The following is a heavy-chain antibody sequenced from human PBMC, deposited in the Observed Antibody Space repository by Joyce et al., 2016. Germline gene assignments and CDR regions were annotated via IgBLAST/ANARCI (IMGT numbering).Heavy chain of an antibody. Sequence: QVQLQESGTRLVKPSQTLSLTCTVSVGSFSNDAYSWIWIRQHPGKGLEWIGHIYNEGSTDYNPSLKSRITMTVDTSKKQFSLNLGSVTGADTAGYYCARDSLATFDYWGQGTLVTVSS. V-gene: IGHV4-31*03. CDR3: ARDSLATFDY. D-gene: IGHD2-15*01. CDR2: IYNEGST. CDR1: VGSFSNDAYS. J-gene: IGHJ4*02.